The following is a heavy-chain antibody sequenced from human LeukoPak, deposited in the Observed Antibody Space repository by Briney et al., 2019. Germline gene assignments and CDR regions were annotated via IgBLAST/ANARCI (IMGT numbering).Heavy chain of an antibody. V-gene: IGHV3-33*06. Sequence: GRSLRLSCAASGFTFSSYGMHWVRQAPGKGLEWVAVIWYDGSNKYYADSVKGRFTISRDNSKNTLYLQMNSLRAEDTAVYYCAKDSFTTAMVTYFDYWGQGTLVTVSS. CDR2: IWYDGSNK. D-gene: IGHD5-18*01. CDR1: GFTFSSYG. J-gene: IGHJ4*02. CDR3: AKDSFTTAMVTYFDY.